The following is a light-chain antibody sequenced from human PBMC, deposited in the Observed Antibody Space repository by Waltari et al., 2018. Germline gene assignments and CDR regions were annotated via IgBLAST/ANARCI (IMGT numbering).Light chain of an antibody. CDR3: QNHERLPAT. J-gene: IGKJ1*01. CDR1: QNIGRY. V-gene: IGKV3-20*01. CDR2: EAS. Sequence: EIVLPQSQGTLSLSPGERATLSCRASQNIGRYLVWYQQKPGQAPRLLIYEASRRATGIPDRFSGSGSGTDFSLTISRLEPEDFAVYYCQNHERLPATFGQGTKVEIK.